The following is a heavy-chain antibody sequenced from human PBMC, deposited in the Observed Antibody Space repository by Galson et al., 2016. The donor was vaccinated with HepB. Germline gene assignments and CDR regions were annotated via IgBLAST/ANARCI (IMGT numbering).Heavy chain of an antibody. Sequence: SLRLSCAASGFTFDDYAMHWVRQAPGKGLEWVSGISWSSTSKGYADSVKGRFTISRDNAKNSLYLQMDSLREEDTAVYYCARGGDYFDYWGQGTLVTVSS. CDR2: ISWSSTSK. D-gene: IGHD3-10*01. CDR3: ARGGDYFDY. V-gene: IGHV3-9*01. J-gene: IGHJ4*02. CDR1: GFTFDDYA.